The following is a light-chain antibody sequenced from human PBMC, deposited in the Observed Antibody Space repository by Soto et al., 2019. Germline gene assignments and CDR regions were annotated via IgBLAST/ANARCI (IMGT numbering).Light chain of an antibody. CDR3: SSYTTSNTRQIV. J-gene: IGLJ1*01. CDR1: SSDVGGYNY. CDR2: DVS. V-gene: IGLV2-14*03. Sequence: QSALTQPASVSGSPGQSITISCTGTSSDVGGYNYVSWYQHHPGKAPKLLIYDVSNRPSGISNRFSGSKSDNTASLTISGLQPEDEADYYCSSYTTSNTRQIVFGTGTKDT.